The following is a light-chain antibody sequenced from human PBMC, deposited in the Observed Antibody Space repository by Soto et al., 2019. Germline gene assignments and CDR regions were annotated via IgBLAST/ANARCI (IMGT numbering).Light chain of an antibody. J-gene: IGKJ1*01. Sequence: EIVMTQSPATLSVSPGERATLSCRASQSVSSNLAWYQQKPGQAPRLLIYGASTRATGIPARFSGSGSGTEFTLTISSRQSEDFAVYYCQQYNNWRTFGQGTKV. CDR1: QSVSSN. CDR2: GAS. CDR3: QQYNNWRT. V-gene: IGKV3-15*01.